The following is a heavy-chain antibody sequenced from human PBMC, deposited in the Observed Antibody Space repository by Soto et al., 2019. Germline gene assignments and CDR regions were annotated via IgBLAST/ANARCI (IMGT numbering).Heavy chain of an antibody. CDR2: IIPICGTA. D-gene: IGHD6-13*01. V-gene: IGHV1-69*01. CDR1: GGTFSSYA. Sequence: QVQLVQSGAEVKKPGSSVKVSCKASGGTFSSYAISWVRQDPGQGLEWMGGIIPICGTANYAQKFQGRVTITADESTSTAYMELSSLRSEDTAVYYCARSWYSGKYYFDYWGQGTLVTVSS. J-gene: IGHJ4*02. CDR3: ARSWYSGKYYFDY.